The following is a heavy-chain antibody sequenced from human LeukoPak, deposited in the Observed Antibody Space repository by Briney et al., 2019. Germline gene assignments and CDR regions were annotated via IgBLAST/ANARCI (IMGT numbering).Heavy chain of an antibody. Sequence: PSETLSLTCTVSGGSISSYYWSWIRQPAGKGLEWIGCIYTSGSTNYNPSLKSRVTMSVDTSKNQFSLKLSSVTAADTAVYYCARSPYTYGSLFYLDNWGQGTLVTVSS. CDR2: IYTSGST. CDR1: GGSISSYY. CDR3: ARSPYTYGSLFYLDN. D-gene: IGHD5-18*01. V-gene: IGHV4-4*07. J-gene: IGHJ4*02.